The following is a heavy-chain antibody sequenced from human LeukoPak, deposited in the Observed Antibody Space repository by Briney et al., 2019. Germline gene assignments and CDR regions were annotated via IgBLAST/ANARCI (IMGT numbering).Heavy chain of an antibody. CDR1: GFTFSSYS. J-gene: IGHJ6*03. D-gene: IGHD4-23*01. CDR2: ISSSSSYI. V-gene: IGHV3-21*01. CDR3: ARGPPTVVTPAYYYYYMDV. Sequence: PGGSLRLSCAASGFTFSSYSMNWVRQAPGKGLEWVSSISSSSSYIYYADSVKGRFTISRDNAKNSLYLQMHSLRAEDTAVYYCARGPPTVVTPAYYYYYMDVWGKGTTVTVSS.